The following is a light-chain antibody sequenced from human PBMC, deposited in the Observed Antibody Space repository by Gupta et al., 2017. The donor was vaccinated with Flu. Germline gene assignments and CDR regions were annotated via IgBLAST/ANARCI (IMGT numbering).Light chain of an antibody. CDR3: QQYGIT. CDR2: GAS. CDR1: QSVSSSY. J-gene: IGKJ5*01. Sequence: EIVLTQSPGTLSLSPGERATLSCRASQSVSSSYLAWYQQKPGQAHRLLIYGASSRATGIPDRFSGSGSGTDFTLTISRLEPEDFAVYYCQQYGITFGQGTRLEIK. V-gene: IGKV3-20*01.